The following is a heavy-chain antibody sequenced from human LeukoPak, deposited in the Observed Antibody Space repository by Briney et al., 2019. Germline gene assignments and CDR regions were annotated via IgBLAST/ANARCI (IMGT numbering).Heavy chain of an antibody. CDR3: ATSARGRSYGRLDAFDI. D-gene: IGHD5-18*01. CDR2: ISSSGSTI. J-gene: IGHJ3*02. Sequence: GGSLRLSCAASGFTFSSYEMNWVRQAPGKGLEWVSYISSSGSTIYYADSVKGRFTISRDNAKNSLYLQMNSLRAEDTAVYYCATSARGRSYGRLDAFDIWGQGTMVTVSS. CDR1: GFTFSSYE. V-gene: IGHV3-48*03.